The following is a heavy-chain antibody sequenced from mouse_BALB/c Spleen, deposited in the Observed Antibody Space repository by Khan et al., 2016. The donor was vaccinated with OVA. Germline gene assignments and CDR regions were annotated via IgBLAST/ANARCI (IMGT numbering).Heavy chain of an antibody. CDR1: GFSLTSYG. J-gene: IGHJ4*01. Sequence: VQLVESGPGLVAPSQSLSITCTVSGFSLTSYGVNWVRQPPGKGLEWLGVIWSDGSTTYNSVLKSRLSISKDNSKSQVFLKMNSLQTDDTATYYGSRAYYGNYREAMDYWGQGTSVTVSS. V-gene: IGHV2-6*02. CDR3: SRAYYGNYREAMDY. CDR2: IWSDGST. D-gene: IGHD2-10*01.